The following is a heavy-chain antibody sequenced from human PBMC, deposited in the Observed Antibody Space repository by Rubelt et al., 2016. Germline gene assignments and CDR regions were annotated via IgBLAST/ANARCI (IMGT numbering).Heavy chain of an antibody. CDR2: IYYSGTT. CDR3: ARGQGRDGYIH. V-gene: IGHV4-39*07. D-gene: IGHD5-24*01. CDR1: GASLSTTTYF. Sequence: QVQLQESGPGLVKPSETLSLTCTVSGASLSTTTYFWGWIRQPPGKGLEWIATIYYSGTTYYNASLKSRVTISVDTSKNQFSRKLSSVTAADTAVYYCARGQGRDGYIHWGQGTLVTVSS. J-gene: IGHJ4*02.